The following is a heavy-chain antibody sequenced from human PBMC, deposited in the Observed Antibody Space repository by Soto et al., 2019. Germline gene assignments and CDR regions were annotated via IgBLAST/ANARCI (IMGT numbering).Heavy chain of an antibody. CDR1: GVTFSHYG. CDR3: AKSGTKVTTFWYLDL. D-gene: IGHD4-17*01. J-gene: IGHJ2*01. V-gene: IGHV3-30*18. Sequence: QEQLVESGGGTVQPGRSLRLSCAASGVTFSHYGMHWVRQAPGKGLEWVAVISYDDENIYYADSVKGRFTISRDNSENTLYLQMNSLRPEDTGVYYCAKSGTKVTTFWYLDLWGRGTLVTASS. CDR2: ISYDDENI.